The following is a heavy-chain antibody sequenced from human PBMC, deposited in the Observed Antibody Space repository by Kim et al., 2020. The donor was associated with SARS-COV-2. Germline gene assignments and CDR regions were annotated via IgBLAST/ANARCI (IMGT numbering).Heavy chain of an antibody. CDR2: ISFDGSNI. Sequence: GGSLRLSCAASGFTFSNYGIHWVRQAPGKGLEWVAVISFDGSNIYYSDFVKGRFTISRDNSKDTLYLQMNSLRAEDTAVYYCAKGRGPASSAQPYYLDHWGQGTLVTVSS. CDR3: AKGRGPASSAQPYYLDH. J-gene: IGHJ4*02. V-gene: IGHV3-30*18. D-gene: IGHD3-22*01. CDR1: GFTFSNYG.